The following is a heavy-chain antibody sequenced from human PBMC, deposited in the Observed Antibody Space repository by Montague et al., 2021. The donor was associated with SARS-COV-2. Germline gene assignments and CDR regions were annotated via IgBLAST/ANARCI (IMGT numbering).Heavy chain of an antibody. CDR2: IYHSGST. CDR3: RVVPAGIPKGPNFYYMDV. V-gene: IGHV4-34*01. CDR1: GGSFSGYS. J-gene: IGHJ6*03. Sequence: SETLSLTCAVYGGSFSGYSWSWIRQPPGKGLEWIGQIYHSGSTNYNPSLKSRVTISVDTSKNQFSLTLSSVTAADTALYYCRVVPAGIPKGPNFYYMDVWGKGTTVTVSS. D-gene: IGHD2-2*02.